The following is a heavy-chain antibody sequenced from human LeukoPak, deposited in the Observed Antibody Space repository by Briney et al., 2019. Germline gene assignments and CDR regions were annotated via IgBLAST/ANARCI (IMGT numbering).Heavy chain of an antibody. Sequence: PPQTLSLTCTVSGASFSLFYFSWIRQPAGNGLEWIGRIYTSGSTNYNPSLKSRSTMSVDTSKNQFSLKLRSVTAAATAVDYCSREFGIAAAGYYFDYWGQGTLVTVSS. CDR2: IYTSGST. J-gene: IGHJ4*02. D-gene: IGHD6-13*01. V-gene: IGHV4-4*07. CDR3: SREFGIAAAGYYFDY. CDR1: GASFSLFY.